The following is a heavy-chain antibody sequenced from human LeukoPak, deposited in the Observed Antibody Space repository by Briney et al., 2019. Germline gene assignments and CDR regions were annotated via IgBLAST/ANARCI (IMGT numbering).Heavy chain of an antibody. Sequence: GGSLRLSCAVSGFTVSNDYMSWVRQAPGKGLEWVSVIYGGGDTYYADSVRGRFTISRDNSKNTLYLQMNSLRAEDTAVYYCAKESRGYSYGYQFDYWGQGTLVTVSS. D-gene: IGHD5-18*01. CDR2: IYGGGDT. V-gene: IGHV3-53*05. J-gene: IGHJ4*02. CDR1: GFTVSNDY. CDR3: AKESRGYSYGYQFDY.